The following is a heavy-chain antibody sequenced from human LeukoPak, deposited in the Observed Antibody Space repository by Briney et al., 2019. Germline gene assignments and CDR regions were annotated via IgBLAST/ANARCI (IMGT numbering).Heavy chain of an antibody. CDR1: GGSISSSSYY. Sequence: SETLSLTCTVSGGSISSSSYYWGWLRQPPGQGLVWIGSIYYSGSTYYNPSLKSRVTISVDTSKKQFSLKLSTVTAADTAVYYCASTYYYDSSGYYPNWFDPWGQGTLVTVA. J-gene: IGHJ5*02. CDR2: IYYSGST. V-gene: IGHV4-39*01. D-gene: IGHD3-22*01. CDR3: ASTYYYDSSGYYPNWFDP.